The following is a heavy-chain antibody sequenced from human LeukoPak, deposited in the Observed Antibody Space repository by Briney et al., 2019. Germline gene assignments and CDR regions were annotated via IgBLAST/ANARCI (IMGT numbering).Heavy chain of an antibody. CDR1: GFIFSDSP. D-gene: IGHD4-17*01. CDR3: TSLTTKTP. Sequence: GGSLRLSCAASGFIFSDSPMHWVRPASGKGLEWVALIRTKSNDFATAYGEPVRGRFTVSRDDSRNTAYLQMNSLKAEDTAVYYCTSLTTKTPWGQGTLVTVSS. CDR2: IRTKSNDFAT. V-gene: IGHV3-73*01. J-gene: IGHJ5*02.